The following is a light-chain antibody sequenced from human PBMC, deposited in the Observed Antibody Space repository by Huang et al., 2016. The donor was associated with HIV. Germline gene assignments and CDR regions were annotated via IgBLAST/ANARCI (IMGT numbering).Light chain of an antibody. Sequence: EIVMTQSPATLSVSPGERATLSCRASQSVSSNLAWYQQNPGQAPRLLSYGASTRATGIPARFSGSGSGTEFTLTISSLQSEDFAVYYCQQYNNWYTFGQGTKLEIK. V-gene: IGKV3-15*01. CDR1: QSVSSN. J-gene: IGKJ2*01. CDR2: GAS. CDR3: QQYNNWYT.